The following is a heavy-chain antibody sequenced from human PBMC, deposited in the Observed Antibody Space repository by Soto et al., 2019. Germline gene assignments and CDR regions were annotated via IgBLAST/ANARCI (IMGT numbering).Heavy chain of an antibody. CDR3: ARGYRDYIGVDWFDP. J-gene: IGHJ5*02. CDR2: ISAYNDNT. V-gene: IGHV1-18*01. D-gene: IGHD4-17*01. CDR1: GYTFTSYG. Sequence: ASVKVSCKASGYTFTSYGVSWVRQAPGQGLEWMGWISAYNDNTNYAQKFQGRVTMTRNTSISTAYMELSSLRSEDTAVYYCARGYRDYIGVDWFDPWGQGTLVTVSS.